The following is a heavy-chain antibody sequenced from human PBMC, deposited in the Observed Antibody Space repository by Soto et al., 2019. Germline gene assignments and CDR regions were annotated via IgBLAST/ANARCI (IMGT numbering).Heavy chain of an antibody. CDR2: IIPIFGTA. CDR1: GGAFSSYA. Sequence: SVKVSCKASGGAFSSYAISWVRQAPGQGLEWMGGIIPIFGTANYAQKFQGRVTITADKSTSTAYMELSSLRSEDTAVYYCARDPGIDYYYYGMDVWGQGTTVTVSS. D-gene: IGHD2-21*01. J-gene: IGHJ6*02. V-gene: IGHV1-69*06. CDR3: ARDPGIDYYYYGMDV.